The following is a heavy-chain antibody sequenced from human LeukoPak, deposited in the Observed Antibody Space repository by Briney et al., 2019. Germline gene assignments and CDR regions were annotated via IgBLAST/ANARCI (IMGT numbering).Heavy chain of an antibody. Sequence: ASVKVSCKASGYTFTSYGISWVRQAPGQGLEWMGWISAYNGNTNYAQKLQGRVTMTTDTSTSTAYMELRSLRSDDTAVYYCARDKYQWLRPPLDYWGQETLVTVSS. J-gene: IGHJ4*02. CDR3: ARDKYQWLRPPLDY. V-gene: IGHV1-18*01. D-gene: IGHD5-12*01. CDR2: ISAYNGNT. CDR1: GYTFTSYG.